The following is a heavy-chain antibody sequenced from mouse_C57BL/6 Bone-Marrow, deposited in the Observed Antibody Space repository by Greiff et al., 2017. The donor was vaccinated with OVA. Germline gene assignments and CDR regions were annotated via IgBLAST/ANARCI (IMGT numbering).Heavy chain of an antibody. J-gene: IGHJ3*01. D-gene: IGHD3-3*01. CDR2: IAPEYGDT. CDR3: TAVGLY. V-gene: IGHV14-4*01. Sequence: VQLQQSGAELVRPGASVKLSCTASGFNIKDAYMHWVKQRPEQGLEWIGWIAPEYGDTEYAWKFHGTATIPADTSSNTAYLQLSSLTSEGTAVYYCTAVGLYWGQGTLVTVSA. CDR1: GFNIKDAY.